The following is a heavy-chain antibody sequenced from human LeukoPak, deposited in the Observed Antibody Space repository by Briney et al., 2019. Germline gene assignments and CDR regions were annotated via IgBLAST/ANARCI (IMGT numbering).Heavy chain of an antibody. D-gene: IGHD5-18*01. CDR3: AGRRRGYSYGYCY. Sequence: SETLSLTCAVYGGSFGDDSWSWIRQPPGKGLEWIGETHHSGGTNYNPSLKSRVTISVDTSKNQFSLKLSSVTAADTAVYYCAGRRRGYSYGYCYWGQGTLVTVSS. V-gene: IGHV4-34*01. CDR2: THHSGGT. J-gene: IGHJ4*02. CDR1: GGSFGDDS.